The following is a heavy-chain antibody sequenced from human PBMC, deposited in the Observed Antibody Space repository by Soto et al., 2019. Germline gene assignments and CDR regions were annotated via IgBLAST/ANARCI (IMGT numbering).Heavy chain of an antibody. Sequence: ASVKVSCKASGYTFTSYGISWVRQAPGQGLEWMGWISAYNGNTNYAQKLQGRVTMTTDTSTSTAYMELRSLRSDDTAVYYCSRVKGSVYHNGSDPWGKGTLVTVSS. D-gene: IGHD3-22*01. CDR1: GYTFTSYG. CDR2: ISAYNGNT. CDR3: SRVKGSVYHNGSDP. V-gene: IGHV1-18*01. J-gene: IGHJ5*02.